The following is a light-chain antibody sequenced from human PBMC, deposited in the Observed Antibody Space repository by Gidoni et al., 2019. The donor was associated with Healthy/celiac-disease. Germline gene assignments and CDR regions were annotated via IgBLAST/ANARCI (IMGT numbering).Light chain of an antibody. Sequence: QPALPPPASVSGSPGQSFTISCTGTSSDVGSYNLVSWYQQHPGKAPKLMIYEVSKRPSGVSNRFSGSKSGNTASLTISGLQAEDEADYYCCSYAGSSTLVFGGGTKLTVL. CDR2: EVS. J-gene: IGLJ2*01. CDR3: CSYAGSSTLV. CDR1: SSDVGSYNL. V-gene: IGLV2-23*02.